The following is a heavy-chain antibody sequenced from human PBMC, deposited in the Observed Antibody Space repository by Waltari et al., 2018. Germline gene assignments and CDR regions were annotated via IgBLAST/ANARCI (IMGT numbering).Heavy chain of an antibody. CDR2: IYSGGST. Sequence: EVQLLESGGGLVQPGGSLRLSCAASGFTFSSYAMSWVRPAPGKGLEWVSVIYSGGSTYWADPVKGRLTISRDNSKNTLYLQMNSLRAEDTAVYYCAKDVVVVAATRGYWGQGTLVTVSS. J-gene: IGHJ4*02. D-gene: IGHD2-15*01. V-gene: IGHV3-23*03. CDR1: GFTFSSYA. CDR3: AKDVVVVAATRGY.